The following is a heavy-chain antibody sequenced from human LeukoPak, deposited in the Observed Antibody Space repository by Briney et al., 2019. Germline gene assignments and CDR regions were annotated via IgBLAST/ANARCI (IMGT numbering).Heavy chain of an antibody. Sequence: GGSLRHSCAASGFIFSSYYMSWVRQAPGKGLEWVALINPDGSERYYVDSVKGRFTISRDNARNSLYLQMDSLRDDDTAMYFCTRDLAAVPGPRMDVWGQGTTVTVSS. J-gene: IGHJ6*02. CDR1: GFIFSSYY. CDR3: TRDLAAVPGPRMDV. CDR2: INPDGSER. V-gene: IGHV3-7*03. D-gene: IGHD6-19*01.